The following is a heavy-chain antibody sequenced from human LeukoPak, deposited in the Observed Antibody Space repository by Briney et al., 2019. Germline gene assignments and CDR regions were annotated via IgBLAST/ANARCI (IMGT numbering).Heavy chain of an antibody. CDR2: IRNKANSYAT. Sequence: GGSQRLSCAASGFTFSNHYMDWVRRAPGKGLEWVGRIRNKANSYATEYAASVKGRFTISRDDSKNSLYLQMNSLKTEDTAVYYCTRVVVTAIPSKYIDYWGQGTLVTVSS. CDR3: TRVVVTAIPSKYIDY. CDR1: GFTFSNHY. D-gene: IGHD2-21*02. V-gene: IGHV3-72*01. J-gene: IGHJ4*02.